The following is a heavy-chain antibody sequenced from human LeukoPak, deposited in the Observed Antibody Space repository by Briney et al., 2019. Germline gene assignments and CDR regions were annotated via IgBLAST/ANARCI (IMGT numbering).Heavy chain of an antibody. CDR1: GFTFSNYE. CDR2: ISSSGSDI. J-gene: IGHJ4*02. CDR3: AKGPAYSSSWYSLLGDY. V-gene: IGHV3-48*03. Sequence: GGSLRLSCAASGFTFSNYEMHWVRQAPGKGLEWVSYISSSGSDIYYADSVKGRFTISRDNAKNTLYLQMNSLRAEDTALYYCAKGPAYSSSWYSLLGDYWGQGTLVTVSS. D-gene: IGHD6-13*01.